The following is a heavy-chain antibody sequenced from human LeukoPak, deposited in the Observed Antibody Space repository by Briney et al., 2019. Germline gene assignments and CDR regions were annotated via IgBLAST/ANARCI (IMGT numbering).Heavy chain of an antibody. CDR3: ARALVPMVRGVITFDY. Sequence: ASVKVSCKASGGTFSSYAISWARQAPGQGLEWMGGIIPIFGTANYAQKFQGRVTITADESTSTAYMELSSLRSEDTAVYYCARALVPMVRGVITFDYWGQGTLVTVSS. V-gene: IGHV1-69*01. CDR2: IIPIFGTA. D-gene: IGHD3-10*01. CDR1: GGTFSSYA. J-gene: IGHJ4*02.